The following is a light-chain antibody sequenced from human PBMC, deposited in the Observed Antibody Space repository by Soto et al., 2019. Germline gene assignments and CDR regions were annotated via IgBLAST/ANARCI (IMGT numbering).Light chain of an antibody. V-gene: IGKV3-20*01. Sequence: EVVLTQSPGTLSLSPGERATLSCRASQSVSNNYLAWYQQKPGQPPKLLIFGSTDRATGIPDRFSGSGSGTDFTLTISRLEPEDFAVYYCHQYGSSPPYTFGQGTKLEIK. CDR2: GST. CDR1: QSVSNNY. J-gene: IGKJ2*01. CDR3: HQYGSSPPYT.